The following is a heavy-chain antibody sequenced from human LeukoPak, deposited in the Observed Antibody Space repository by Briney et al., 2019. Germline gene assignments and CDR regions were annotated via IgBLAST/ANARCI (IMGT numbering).Heavy chain of an antibody. CDR1: GYTFTAFY. J-gene: IGHJ3*01. V-gene: IGHV1-2*02. CDR3: ARDRGKPDAFDF. CDR2: INPNNGGT. Sequence: ASVKVSCKASGYTFTAFYMHWVRQAPGQGLEWMGWINPNNGGTNYAQKFQGRVTMTRDTSISTAYMELSSLRSDDTAVYYCARDRGKPDAFDFWGQGTMVTVSS. D-gene: IGHD3-10*01.